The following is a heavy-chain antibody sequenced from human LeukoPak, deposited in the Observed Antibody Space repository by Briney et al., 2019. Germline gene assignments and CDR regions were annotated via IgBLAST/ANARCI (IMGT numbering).Heavy chain of an antibody. V-gene: IGHV4-38-2*02. J-gene: IGHJ5*02. D-gene: IGHD3-3*01. CDR3: ARATNRSGDYLGFDP. CDR2: MYHSGST. CDR1: GHSISSGYY. Sequence: SETLSLTCTVSGHSISSGYYWGWIRQPPGKGLECIGTMYHSGSTFYNPSLKSRVTISVDTSKNQFSLKLTSMTAADTAVYYCARATNRSGDYLGFDPWGLGIVVTVSS.